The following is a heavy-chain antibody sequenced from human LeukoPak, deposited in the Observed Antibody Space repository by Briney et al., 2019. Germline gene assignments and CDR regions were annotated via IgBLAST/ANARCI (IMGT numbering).Heavy chain of an antibody. CDR3: ARQITMVRREDGMDV. Sequence: PGGSLRLSCAASGFTFSSYWMHWVRQAPGKGLLWVSRINSDGSSTSYADSVKGRFTISRDNAKNTLYLQMNSLRAEDTAVYYCARQITMVRREDGMDVWGQGTTVTVSS. V-gene: IGHV3-74*01. CDR1: GFTFSSYW. CDR2: INSDGSST. D-gene: IGHD3-10*01. J-gene: IGHJ6*02.